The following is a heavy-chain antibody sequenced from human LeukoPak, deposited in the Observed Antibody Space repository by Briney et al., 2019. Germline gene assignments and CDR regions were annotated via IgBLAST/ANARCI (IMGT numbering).Heavy chain of an antibody. Sequence: GGSLRLSCAASGSTFSRFWMHWVRQAPGKGLVWVSRVKSDGSDTIYADSVKGRFTISRDNAKNTLYLQMDSLRAEDTAVYYCTTGIGNYYYYWGQGTLVTVAS. V-gene: IGHV3-74*01. J-gene: IGHJ4*02. CDR2: VKSDGSDT. D-gene: IGHD3-10*01. CDR3: TTGIGNYYYY. CDR1: GSTFSRFW.